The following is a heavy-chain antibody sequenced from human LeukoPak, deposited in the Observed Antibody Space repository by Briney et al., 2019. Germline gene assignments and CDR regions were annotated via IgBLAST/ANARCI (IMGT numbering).Heavy chain of an antibody. CDR3: ATYSSSWYYFDY. V-gene: IGHV1-24*01. D-gene: IGHD6-13*01. CDR1: GYTLTEVS. Sequence: ASPKVVCKVSGYTLTEVSMHWVGQAPAKEQEWMGGFDPEDGETIYAQKFQGRVTMTEDTSTDTAYMELSSLRSEDTAVYYCATYSSSWYYFDYWGQGTLVTVSS. J-gene: IGHJ4*02. CDR2: FDPEDGET.